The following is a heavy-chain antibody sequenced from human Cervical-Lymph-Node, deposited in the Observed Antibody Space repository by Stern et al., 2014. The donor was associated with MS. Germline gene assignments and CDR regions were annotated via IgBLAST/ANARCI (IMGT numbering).Heavy chain of an antibody. CDR1: GGSISSGGYY. V-gene: IGHV4-31*03. D-gene: IGHD2-15*01. CDR3: ARGPLGYCSGGSCYPGKVDY. J-gene: IGHJ4*02. Sequence: QLQLQESGPGLVKPSQTLSLTCTVSGGSISSGGYYWSWIRQHPGKGLEXIGYIYYSGSTYYNPSLKSRVTISVDTSKNQFSLKLSSVTAADTAVYYCARGPLGYCSGGSCYPGKVDYWGQGTLVTVSS. CDR2: IYYSGST.